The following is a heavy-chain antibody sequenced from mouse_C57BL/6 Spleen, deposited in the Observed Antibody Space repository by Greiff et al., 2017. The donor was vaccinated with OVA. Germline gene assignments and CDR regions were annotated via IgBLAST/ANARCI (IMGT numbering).Heavy chain of an antibody. Sequence: QVQLKQSGAELVRPGASVKLSCKASGYTFTDYYINWVKQRPGQGLEWIARNYPGSGNTYYNEKFKCKATLTAEKSSSTAYMQLSSQTSEDSAVSCCARSGYGSSYFAYWGQGTLVTVSA. J-gene: IGHJ3*01. CDR1: GYTFTDYY. CDR2: NYPGSGNT. D-gene: IGHD1-1*01. CDR3: ARSGYGSSYFAY. V-gene: IGHV1-76*01.